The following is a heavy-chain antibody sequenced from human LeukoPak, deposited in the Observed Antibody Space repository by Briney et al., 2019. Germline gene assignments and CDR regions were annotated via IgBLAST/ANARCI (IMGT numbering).Heavy chain of an antibody. CDR2: AGWAGGTT. V-gene: IGHV3-43*01. Sequence: GGSLRLSCATSGFTFGRYTIHWVRQAPGKGLEWVSLAGWAGGTTYYSDSVRGRFTISRDSGKNSVYLQMNSLTTDDTAFYFCAKELDTMFFDYWGQGALITVSS. J-gene: IGHJ4*02. CDR1: GFTFGRYT. D-gene: IGHD3-10*02. CDR3: AKELDTMFFDY.